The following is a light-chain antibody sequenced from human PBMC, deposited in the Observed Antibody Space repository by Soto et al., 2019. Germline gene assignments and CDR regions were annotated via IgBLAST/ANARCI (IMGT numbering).Light chain of an antibody. CDR1: QNISNY. Sequence: IVLTQSAATLSLSPGKRATLSCRASQNISNYLIWYQQKPGQAPRLLIYDVSNRATGIPARFSGSGSGTDFTPTISSLQPEDFAVYYCQQRSNWPRTFGQGTKVDIK. CDR2: DVS. CDR3: QQRSNWPRT. V-gene: IGKV3-11*01. J-gene: IGKJ1*01.